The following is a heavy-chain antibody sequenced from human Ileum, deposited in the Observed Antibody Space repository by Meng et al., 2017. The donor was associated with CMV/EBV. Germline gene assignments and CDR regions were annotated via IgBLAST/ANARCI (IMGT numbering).Heavy chain of an antibody. Sequence: YTFVDYYLHWVRQAPGQGLEWVGIINPRGGSRVYAPKFQDRVTISISTSTTTVYMELRNLRSDDTAHYYCGRTAAYSSKWFPPETGDWGQGTLVTVSS. CDR3: GRTAAYSSKWFPPETGD. V-gene: IGHV1-46*01. D-gene: IGHD6-13*01. CDR1: YTFVDYY. CDR2: INPRGGSR. J-gene: IGHJ1*01.